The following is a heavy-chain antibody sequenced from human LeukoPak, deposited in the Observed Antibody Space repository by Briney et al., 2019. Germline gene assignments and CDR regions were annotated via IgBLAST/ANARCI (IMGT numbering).Heavy chain of an antibody. CDR2: ISSSSSYI. D-gene: IGHD4-23*01. V-gene: IGHV3-21*01. J-gene: IGHJ4*02. CDR3: ARDPYSGLFDY. CDR1: GFTFSSYS. Sequence: GGCLRLSCAAPGFTFSSYSMNSVRQAPGKGLEWVSSISSSSSYIYYADSVKGRFTISRDNAKNSLYLQMNSLRAEDTAVYYCARDPYSGLFDYWGQGTLITVSS.